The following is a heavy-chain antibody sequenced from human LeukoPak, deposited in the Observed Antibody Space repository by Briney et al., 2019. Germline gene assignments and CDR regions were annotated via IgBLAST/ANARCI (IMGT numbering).Heavy chain of an antibody. V-gene: IGHV4-4*02. Sequence: SETLSLTCGVSGGSISSTNWWTWVRQPPGKGLEWIGEVNLQGSTNYNPSLKSRVAISVDKSENHISLKLNSVTAADTAVYYCARLYSGNFYFDYWGQGTLVTVSS. CDR3: ARLYSGNFYFDY. D-gene: IGHD1-26*01. CDR2: VNLQGST. CDR1: GGSISSTNW. J-gene: IGHJ4*02.